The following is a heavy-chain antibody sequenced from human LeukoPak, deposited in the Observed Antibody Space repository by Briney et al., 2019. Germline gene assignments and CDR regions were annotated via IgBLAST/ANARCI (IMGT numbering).Heavy chain of an antibody. D-gene: IGHD6-13*01. CDR2: IYYSGST. CDR1: GGSISSSSYY. V-gene: IGHV4-39*07. J-gene: IGHJ4*02. Sequence: SETLSLTCTVSGGSISSSSYYWGWIRQPPGRGREWLGSIYYSGSTYYNPSLKSRVTISVDTSKNQFSLKLSSVTAADTAVYYCARGQRYSSRGFFDYWGQGTLVTVSS. CDR3: ARGQRYSSRGFFDY.